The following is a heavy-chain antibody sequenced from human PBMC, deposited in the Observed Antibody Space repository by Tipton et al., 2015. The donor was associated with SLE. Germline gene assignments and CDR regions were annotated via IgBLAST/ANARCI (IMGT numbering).Heavy chain of an antibody. Sequence: LRLSCAVYGGSFSGYYWSWIRQPPGKGLEWIGEINHSGSTNYNPSLKSRVTISVDTSKNQFSLKLSSVTAADTAVYYCARHDPRDGYNALDYWGQGTLVTVSS. V-gene: IGHV4-34*01. J-gene: IGHJ4*02. CDR3: ARHDPRDGYNALDY. CDR1: GGSFSGYY. CDR2: INHSGST. D-gene: IGHD5-24*01.